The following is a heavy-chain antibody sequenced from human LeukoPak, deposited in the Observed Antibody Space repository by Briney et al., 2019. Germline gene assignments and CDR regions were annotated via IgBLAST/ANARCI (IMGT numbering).Heavy chain of an antibody. CDR2: IDGGGVVT. J-gene: IGHJ4*02. CDR3: AKDQPADGYNSI. CDR1: GFTFSHFA. Sequence: GGSLRLSCAASGFTFSHFAMSWVRQLPGRGLEWVSTIDGGGVVTYYAGSVKGRFTISRDNSKNTLCLQMSGLRAEDTAIYYCAKDQPADGYNSIWGQGTLDTVSS. D-gene: IGHD5-24*01. V-gene: IGHV3-23*01.